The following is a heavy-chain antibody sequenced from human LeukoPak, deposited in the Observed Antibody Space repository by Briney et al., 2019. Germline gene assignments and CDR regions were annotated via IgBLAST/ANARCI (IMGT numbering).Heavy chain of an antibody. J-gene: IGHJ6*02. Sequence: PSETLSLTCTASGGTISSYYWSWIRQPPGKGLEWMAYISDIGSINYNPSLKSRVTISLDTSKNQFSLKLSSVTAADTAVYYCARFLRVVRGVSPSYYYGMDVWGQGTTVTVSS. CDR1: GGTISSYY. V-gene: IGHV4-59*12. CDR2: ISDIGSI. CDR3: ARFLRVVRGVSPSYYYGMDV. D-gene: IGHD3-10*01.